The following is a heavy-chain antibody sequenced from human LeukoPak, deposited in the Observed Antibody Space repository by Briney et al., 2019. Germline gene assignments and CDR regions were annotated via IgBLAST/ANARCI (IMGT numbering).Heavy chain of an antibody. CDR1: GVTFSSYA. Sequence: RGSLRLSCAASGVTFSSYAMTWVRQAPGKGLEWVSGISGSGGDTYYAHSVKGRFTISRDNSKNTLYLQMNSLRAEDTAVYYCASDLRSSWYDFDYWGQGTLVTVSS. CDR3: ASDLRSSWYDFDY. D-gene: IGHD6-13*01. V-gene: IGHV3-23*01. CDR2: ISGSGGDT. J-gene: IGHJ4*02.